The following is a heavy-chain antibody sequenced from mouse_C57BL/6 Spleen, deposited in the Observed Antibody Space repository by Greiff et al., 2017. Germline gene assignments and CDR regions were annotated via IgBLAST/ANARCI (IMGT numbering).Heavy chain of an antibody. CDR2: ISSGSSTI. CDR1: GFTFSDYG. J-gene: IGHJ2*01. D-gene: IGHD2-4*01. CDR3: ARSYDYDAGYYFDY. Sequence: DVTLVESGGGLVKPGGSLTLSCAASGFTFSDYGMHWVRQAPEKGLAWVAYISSGSSTIYYADTVKGRVTISRDNAKNTLFLQMTSLRSEDTAMYYCARSYDYDAGYYFDYWGQGTTLTVSS. V-gene: IGHV5-17*01.